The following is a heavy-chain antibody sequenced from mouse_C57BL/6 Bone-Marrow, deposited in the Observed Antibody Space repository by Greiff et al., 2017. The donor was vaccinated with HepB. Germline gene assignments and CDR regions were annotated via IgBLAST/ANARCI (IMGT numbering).Heavy chain of an antibody. CDR3: ARNGDGYPYYYAMDY. CDR1: GYTFTSYT. J-gene: IGHJ4*01. V-gene: IGHV1-4*01. Sequence: VQLVESGAELARPGASVKMSCKASGYTFTSYTMHWVKQRPGQGLEWIGYINPSSGYTKYNQKFKDKATLTADKSSSTAYMQLSSLTSEDSAVYYCARNGDGYPYYYAMDYWGQGTSVTVSS. D-gene: IGHD2-3*01. CDR2: INPSSGYT.